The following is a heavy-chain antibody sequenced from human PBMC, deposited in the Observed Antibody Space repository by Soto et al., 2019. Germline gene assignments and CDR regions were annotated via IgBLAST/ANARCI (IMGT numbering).Heavy chain of an antibody. J-gene: IGHJ6*03. CDR2: ISWNSGSI. D-gene: IGHD6-19*01. Sequence: GGSLRLSCAASGFTFDDYAMHWVRQAPGKGLEWVSGISWNSGSIGYVDSVKGRFTISRDNAKNSLYLQMNSLRAEDTALYYCAKAAYSSGWSDYYYYYMDVWGKGTTVTVSS. CDR1: GFTFDDYA. CDR3: AKAAYSSGWSDYYYYYMDV. V-gene: IGHV3-9*01.